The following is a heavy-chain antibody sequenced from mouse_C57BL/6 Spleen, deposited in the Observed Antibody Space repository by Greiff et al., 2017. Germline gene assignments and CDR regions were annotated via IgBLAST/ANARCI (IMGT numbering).Heavy chain of an antibody. CDR1: GFTFSDYG. Sequence: EVKVVESGGGLVKPGGSLKLSCAASGFTFSDYGMHWVRQAPEKGLEWVAYISSGSSTIYYADTVKGRFTISRDNAKNTLFLQMTSLGAEETAMYYCARRWLLPYYFDYWGQGTTLTVSS. D-gene: IGHD2-3*01. CDR3: ARRWLLPYYFDY. V-gene: IGHV5-17*01. CDR2: ISSGSSTI. J-gene: IGHJ2*01.